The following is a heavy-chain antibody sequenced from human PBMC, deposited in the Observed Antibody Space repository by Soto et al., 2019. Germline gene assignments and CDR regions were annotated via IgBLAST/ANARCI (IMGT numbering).Heavy chain of an antibody. D-gene: IGHD6-19*01. J-gene: IGHJ6*02. CDR1: GGTFSSYT. Sequence: QVQLVQSGAEVKKPGSSVKVSCKASGGTFSSYTISWVRQAPGQGLEWMGRIIPILGIANYAQKFQGRVTITADKSTSTADMELDSMGSEDTAGYYCAVGSRQWMVMTHPQRYGMDVWGQGTTVTVSS. CDR2: IIPILGIA. V-gene: IGHV1-69*02. CDR3: AVGSRQWMVMTHPQRYGMDV.